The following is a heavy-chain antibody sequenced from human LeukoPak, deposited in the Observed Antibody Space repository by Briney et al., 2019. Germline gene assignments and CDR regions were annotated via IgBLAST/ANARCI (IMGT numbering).Heavy chain of an antibody. V-gene: IGHV3-48*04. J-gene: IGHJ4*02. CDR3: AKGGYDYIEIGYFDY. CDR1: GFTFSSYS. CDR2: ISSSSSTI. D-gene: IGHD5-12*01. Sequence: GGSLRLSCAASGFTFSSYSMNWVRQAPGKGLEWVSYISSSSSTIYYADSVKGRFTISRDNAKNSLYLQMNSLRAEDTAIYYCAKGGYDYIEIGYFDYWGQGTLVTVSS.